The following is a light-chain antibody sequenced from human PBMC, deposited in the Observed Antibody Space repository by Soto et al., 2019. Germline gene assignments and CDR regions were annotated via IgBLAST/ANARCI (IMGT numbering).Light chain of an antibody. V-gene: IGKV3-20*01. Sequence: EMVMTQSPATLSVAPGERATLSCRASQSISNTLAWYQQKPGQAPRLLIYGASRRATGIPDRYSGSGSGTDFTLTISRLEPEDFAVYYCQQYGSSPRTFGQGTKVDI. CDR2: GAS. CDR3: QQYGSSPRT. CDR1: QSISNT. J-gene: IGKJ1*01.